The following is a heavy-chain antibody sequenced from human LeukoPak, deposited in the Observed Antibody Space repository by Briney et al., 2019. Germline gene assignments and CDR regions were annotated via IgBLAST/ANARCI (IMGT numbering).Heavy chain of an antibody. CDR2: INHSGST. D-gene: IGHD3-16*02. CDR1: GYSISSGYY. J-gene: IGHJ4*02. CDR3: ARGGLYVWGSYRYSDFDY. Sequence: SETLSLTCTVSGYSISSGYYWSWIRQPPGKGLEWIGEINHSGSTNYNPSLKSRVTISVDTSKNQFSLKLNSVTAADTAVYYCARGGLYVWGSYRYSDFDYWGQGTLVTVSS. V-gene: IGHV4-38-2*02.